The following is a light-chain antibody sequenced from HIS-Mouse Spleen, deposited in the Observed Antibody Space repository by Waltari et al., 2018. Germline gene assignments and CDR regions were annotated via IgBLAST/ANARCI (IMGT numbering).Light chain of an antibody. CDR3: QQHNSYPQT. CDR2: AAS. CDR1: QGISSY. J-gene: IGKJ1*01. V-gene: IGKV1-9*01. Sequence: DIHLTHSPSFLSASVGDRLTIPCLASQGISSYLAWYQQKPGNAPKLLIYAASTLQSGVPSRFSGSGSGTEFTLTISSLQSEDFATYYCQQHNSYPQTFGQGTKVEIK.